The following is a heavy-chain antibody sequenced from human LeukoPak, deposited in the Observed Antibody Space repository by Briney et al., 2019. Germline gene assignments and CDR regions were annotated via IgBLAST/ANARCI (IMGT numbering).Heavy chain of an antibody. V-gene: IGHV3-11*04. CDR1: GFTFSDYY. D-gene: IGHD4-17*01. CDR3: ARSLTTVTTDY. Sequence: KAGGSLRLSCAASGFTFSDYYMSWIRQAPGKGLEWVPYISSSGSTIYYADSVKGRFTISRDNAKNSLYLQMNSLRAEDTAVYYCARSLTTVTTDYWGQGTLVTVSS. CDR2: ISSSGSTI. J-gene: IGHJ4*02.